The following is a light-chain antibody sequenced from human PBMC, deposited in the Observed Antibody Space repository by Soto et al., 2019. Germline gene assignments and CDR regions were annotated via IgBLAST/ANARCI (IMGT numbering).Light chain of an antibody. CDR3: SSYTTGATK. Sequence: QSALTQPASVSGSPGQSITISCTGTSSDVGGYNYVSWYQQHPGKAPKLMIYEVSNRPSGVSNRFSGSKSGNTASLTISGLQAEDEADYYCSSYTTGATKFGGGTKLTVL. CDR1: SSDVGGYNY. J-gene: IGLJ3*02. V-gene: IGLV2-14*01. CDR2: EVS.